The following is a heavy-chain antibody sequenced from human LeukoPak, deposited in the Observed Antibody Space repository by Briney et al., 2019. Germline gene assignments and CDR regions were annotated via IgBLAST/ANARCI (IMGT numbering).Heavy chain of an antibody. J-gene: IGHJ4*02. D-gene: IGHD2/OR15-2a*01. CDR1: GYSISSGYF. CDR2: FYHSGNT. Sequence: SETLSLTCIVSGYSISSGYFWAWIRQPPGKGLEWIGAFYHSGNTYYNPSLKNQVTVSVDTSKNQFSLKLSSVTAADTAVYYCARTPHSSNSYFDYWGQGILVTVSS. V-gene: IGHV4-38-2*02. CDR3: ARTPHSSNSYFDY.